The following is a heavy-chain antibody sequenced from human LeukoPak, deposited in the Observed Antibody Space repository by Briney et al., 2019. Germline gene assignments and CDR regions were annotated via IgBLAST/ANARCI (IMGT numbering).Heavy chain of an antibody. Sequence: ASVKVSCKASGYSFTTFYMHWVRQAPGQGLEWIGIINPSGGTTSQAQKFQGRVTVTRDTSTSTVHMELSGLRSEDTAVYYCARDQEGFDYWGQGTLVTVSS. V-gene: IGHV1-46*01. CDR2: INPSGGTT. CDR3: ARDQEGFDY. J-gene: IGHJ4*02. CDR1: GYSFTTFY.